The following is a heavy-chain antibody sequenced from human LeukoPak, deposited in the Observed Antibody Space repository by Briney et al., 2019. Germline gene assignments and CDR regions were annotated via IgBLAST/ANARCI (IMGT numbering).Heavy chain of an antibody. D-gene: IGHD3-10*01. Sequence: SETLSLTCAVSGGSISSSNWWSWVRQPPGKGLEWIGEIYHSGSTNYNPSLKSRVTMSVDTSKNQFSLKLSSVTAADTAVYYCAREGTGLLWFGELSGWFDPWGQGTLVTVSS. V-gene: IGHV4-4*02. CDR3: AREGTGLLWFGELSGWFDP. J-gene: IGHJ5*02. CDR1: GGSISSSNW. CDR2: IYHSGST.